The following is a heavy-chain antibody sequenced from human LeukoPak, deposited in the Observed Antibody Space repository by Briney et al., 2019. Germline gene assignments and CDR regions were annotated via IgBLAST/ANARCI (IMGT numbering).Heavy chain of an antibody. J-gene: IGHJ5*02. CDR2: ISAYNGNT. V-gene: IGHV1-18*01. Sequence: ASVKVSCMASGYTFTSYGISWVRQAPGQGLEWMGWISAYNGNTNYAQKLQGRVTMTTDTSTSTAYMELRSLRSDDTAVYYCARGQPQPSMDYYDSSGYYYDWFDPWGQGTLVTVSS. CDR1: GYTFTSYG. D-gene: IGHD3-22*01. CDR3: ARGQPQPSMDYYDSSGYYYDWFDP.